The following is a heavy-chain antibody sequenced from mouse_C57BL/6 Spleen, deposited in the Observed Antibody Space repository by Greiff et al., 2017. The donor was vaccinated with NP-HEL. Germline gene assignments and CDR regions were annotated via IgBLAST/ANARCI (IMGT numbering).Heavy chain of an antibody. V-gene: IGHV5-17*01. J-gene: IGHJ2*01. Sequence: EVQVVESGGGLVKPGGSLKLSCAASGFTFSDYGMHWVRQAPEKGLEWVAYISSGSSTIYYADTVKGRFTISRDNAKNTLFRQMTSLRSEDTAMYYCARGTFYYFDYWGQGTTLTVSS. CDR1: GFTFSDYG. CDR2: ISSGSSTI. CDR3: ARGTFYYFDY.